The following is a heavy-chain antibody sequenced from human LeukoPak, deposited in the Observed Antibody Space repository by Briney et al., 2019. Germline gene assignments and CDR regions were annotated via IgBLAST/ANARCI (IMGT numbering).Heavy chain of an antibody. Sequence: GESLEISCKGSGYSFTSYWIGWVRQMPGKGLEWMGIIYPGDSDTRYSPSFQGQVTISADKSISTAYLQWSSLKASDTAMYYCARRPGGAYYYDSSGYYDYWGQGTLVTVSS. J-gene: IGHJ4*02. D-gene: IGHD3-22*01. CDR3: ARRPGGAYYYDSSGYYDY. V-gene: IGHV5-51*01. CDR2: IYPGDSDT. CDR1: GYSFTSYW.